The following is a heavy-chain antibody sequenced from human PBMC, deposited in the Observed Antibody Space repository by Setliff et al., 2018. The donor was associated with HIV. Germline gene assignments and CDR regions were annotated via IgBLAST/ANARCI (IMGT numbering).Heavy chain of an antibody. V-gene: IGHV3-11*06. CDR1: GFTFSDYY. CDR2: ISSSSGYT. CDR3: ARVMIGYSGYDAFDY. J-gene: IGHJ4*02. D-gene: IGHD5-12*01. Sequence: GGSLRLSCAASGFTFSDYYMSWIRQAPGKGLEWVSYISSSSGYTNYADSVKGRFTISRDNAKNSLYLQMNSLRAEDTAVYYCARVMIGYSGYDAFDYWGQGTLVTVSS.